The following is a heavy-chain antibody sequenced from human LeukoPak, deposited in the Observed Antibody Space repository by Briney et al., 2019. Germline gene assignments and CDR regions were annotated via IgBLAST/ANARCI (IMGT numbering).Heavy chain of an antibody. V-gene: IGHV1-2*02. Sequence: ASVKVSCKASGYTFTGYCMHWVRQAPGQGLEWMGWMNPNSGDTNYAQKFQGGVTMTRDTSISTGYMELSRLRSDDTAVYYCARSGEYSGYGFVDYCGQGTLVTVSS. J-gene: IGHJ4*02. D-gene: IGHD5-12*01. CDR3: ARSGEYSGYGFVDY. CDR2: MNPNSGDT. CDR1: GYTFTGYC.